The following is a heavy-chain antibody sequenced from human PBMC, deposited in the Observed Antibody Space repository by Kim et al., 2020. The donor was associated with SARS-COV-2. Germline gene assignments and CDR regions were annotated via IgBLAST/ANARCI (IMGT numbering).Heavy chain of an antibody. CDR1: GYSFTSYW. CDR2: IYPGDSDT. Sequence: GESLKISCKGSGYSFTSYWIGWVRQMPGKGLEWMGIIYPGDSDTRYSPSFQGQVTISADKSISTAYLQWSSLKASDTAMYYCARGAPSSSWYGDPIDYYYGMDVWGQGTTVTVSS. V-gene: IGHV5-51*01. D-gene: IGHD6-13*01. J-gene: IGHJ6*02. CDR3: ARGAPSSSWYGDPIDYYYGMDV.